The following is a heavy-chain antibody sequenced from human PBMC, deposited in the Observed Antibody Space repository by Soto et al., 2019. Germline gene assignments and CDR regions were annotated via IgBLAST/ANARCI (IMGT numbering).Heavy chain of an antibody. J-gene: IGHJ4*02. CDR1: GGSISSYY. Sequence: QVQLQESGPGLVKPSETLSLTCTVSGGSISSYYWSWIRQPPGKGLEWLGYIYYSGSTNYNPSLKSRVTLSVDTSKNQFSLKLSSVTAADTAVYYCARHGGYDFWSGYYRVGYFDYWGQGTLVTVSS. CDR2: IYYSGST. V-gene: IGHV4-59*08. CDR3: ARHGGYDFWSGYYRVGYFDY. D-gene: IGHD3-3*01.